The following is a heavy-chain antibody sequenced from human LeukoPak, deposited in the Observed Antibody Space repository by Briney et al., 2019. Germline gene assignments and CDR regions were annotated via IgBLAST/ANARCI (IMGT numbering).Heavy chain of an antibody. D-gene: IGHD3-22*01. CDR3: ATTNDGGGYQWGDFFDF. CDR1: GGTSNSHA. J-gene: IGHJ4*02. Sequence: SVKVSCKASGGTSNSHAISWVRQAPGQGLEWMGRIIPNLGTTNRAQNFQGRVTLTADKSTNTAYMELTSLTSDDTAVYYCATTNDGGGYQWGDFFDFWGQGTLVTVSS. CDR2: IIPNLGTT. V-gene: IGHV1-69*04.